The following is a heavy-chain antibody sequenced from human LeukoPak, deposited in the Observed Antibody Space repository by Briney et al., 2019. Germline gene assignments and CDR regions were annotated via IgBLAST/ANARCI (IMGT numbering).Heavy chain of an antibody. V-gene: IGHV3-21*01. Sequence: GGSLRLSCAASGFTFSSYSMNRVRQAPGKGLEWVSSISSSSSYIYYADSVKGRFTISRDNAKNSLYLQMNSLRAEDTAVYYCARSAVAGMGNDAFDIWGQGTMVTVSS. CDR1: GFTFSSYS. CDR2: ISSSSSYI. CDR3: ARSAVAGMGNDAFDI. J-gene: IGHJ3*02. D-gene: IGHD6-19*01.